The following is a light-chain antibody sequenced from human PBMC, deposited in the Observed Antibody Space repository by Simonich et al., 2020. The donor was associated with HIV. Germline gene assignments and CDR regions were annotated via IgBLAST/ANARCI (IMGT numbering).Light chain of an antibody. J-gene: IGKJ3*01. V-gene: IGKV3-15*01. CDR2: AAS. Sequence: EIVMTQFPATLSVSPGERATRTCRVSQSGAGNLAWYQQKPGQAPRLLIYAASSRATGIPARFSGSGFGTEFTLTISSMQSEDFAVYYCQQYNNWPSPFTFGPGTKVDIK. CDR3: QQYNNWPSPFT. CDR1: QSGAGN.